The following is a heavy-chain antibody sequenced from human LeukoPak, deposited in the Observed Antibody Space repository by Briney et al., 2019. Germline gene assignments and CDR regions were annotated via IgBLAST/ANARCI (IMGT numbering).Heavy chain of an antibody. J-gene: IGHJ5*02. D-gene: IGHD3-3*01. CDR3: ARYTSETYYDFWSGYDWFDP. Sequence: KSSETLSLTCTVSGGSISSYYWSWIRQPPGKGLEWIGYIYYSGSTNYNPSLKSRVTISVDTSKNQFSLKLSSVTAADTAVYYCARYTSETYYDFWSGYDWFDPWGQGTLVTVSS. CDR1: GGSISSYY. V-gene: IGHV4-59*01. CDR2: IYYSGST.